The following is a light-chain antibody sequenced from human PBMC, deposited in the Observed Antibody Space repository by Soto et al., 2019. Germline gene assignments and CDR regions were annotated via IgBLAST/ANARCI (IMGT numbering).Light chain of an antibody. Sequence: QLVLTQPPSASASLGASVTLTCTLSSGYSNYKVDWYQQRPGKGPRFVMRVGTGGIVGSKGDGIPDRFSVLGSGLNRYLTIENIQEEDGGDYHCGADHGSGSNFVVVFGGGTKLTVL. CDR3: GADHGSGSNFVVV. CDR2: VGTGGIVG. V-gene: IGLV9-49*01. CDR1: SGYSNYK. J-gene: IGLJ2*01.